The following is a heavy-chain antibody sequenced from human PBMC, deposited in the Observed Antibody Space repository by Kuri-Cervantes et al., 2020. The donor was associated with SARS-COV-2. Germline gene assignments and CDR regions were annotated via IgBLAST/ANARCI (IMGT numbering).Heavy chain of an antibody. CDR1: GFTFSSYG. J-gene: IGHJ5*02. CDR2: IWYDGSNK. D-gene: IGHD5-12*01. CDR3: ARDSRGYSGAFNWFDP. V-gene: IGHV3-33*01. Sequence: GESLKISCAASGFTFSSYGMHWVRQAPGKGLEWVAVIWYDGSNKYYADSVKGRFTITRDNSKNTLYLQINSLRAEDTAVYYCARDSRGYSGAFNWFDPWGQGTLVTVSS.